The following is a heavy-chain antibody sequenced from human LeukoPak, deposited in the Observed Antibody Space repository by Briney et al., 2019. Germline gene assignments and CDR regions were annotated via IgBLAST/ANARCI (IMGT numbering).Heavy chain of an antibody. Sequence: SETLSLTCTVSGGSISSGGYYWSWIRQHPGKGLEWIGYIYYSGSTYYNPSLKSRVTISVDASKNQFSLKLSSVTAADTAVYYCARAGGTVTYFDYWGQGTLVTVSS. J-gene: IGHJ4*02. CDR3: ARAGGTVTYFDY. CDR1: GGSISSGGYY. CDR2: IYYSGST. D-gene: IGHD4-11*01. V-gene: IGHV4-31*03.